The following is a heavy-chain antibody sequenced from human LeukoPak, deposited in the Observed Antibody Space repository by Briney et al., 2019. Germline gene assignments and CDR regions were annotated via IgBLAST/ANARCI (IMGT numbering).Heavy chain of an antibody. V-gene: IGHV4-34*01. CDR2: INHSGST. CDR1: GGSFSGYY. J-gene: IGHJ4*02. CDR3: AREEASAADY. Sequence: SSETLSLTCAVYGGSFSGYYWSWIRQPPGKGLEWIGEINHSGSTNYNPSLKSRVTISVDTSKNQFSLKLSSVTAADTSVYFCAREEASAADYWGQGTLVTVSS. D-gene: IGHD6-13*01.